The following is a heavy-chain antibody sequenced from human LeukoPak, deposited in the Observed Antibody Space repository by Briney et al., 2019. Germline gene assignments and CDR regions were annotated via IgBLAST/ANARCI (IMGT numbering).Heavy chain of an antibody. CDR1: GYTFTGYY. Sequence: ASVEVSCKASGYTFTGYYMHWVRQAPGQGLEWMGWINPNSGGTNYAQKFQGRVTMTRDTSISTAYMELSRLRSEDTAVYYCATAVWVNDAFDIWGQGTMVTVSS. D-gene: IGHD2-8*01. J-gene: IGHJ3*02. V-gene: IGHV1-2*02. CDR3: ATAVWVNDAFDI. CDR2: INPNSGGT.